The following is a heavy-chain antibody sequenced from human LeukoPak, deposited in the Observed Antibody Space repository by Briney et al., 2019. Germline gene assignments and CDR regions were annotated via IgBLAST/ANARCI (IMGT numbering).Heavy chain of an antibody. J-gene: IGHJ4*02. CDR1: GGSISSGSYY. CDR3: ARAAGATVFDY. Sequence: SETLSLTCTVSGGSISSGSYYWSWIRQPAGKGLEWIGRIYTSGSTNYNPSLKSRVTISVDTSKSQFSLKLSSVTAADTAVYYCARAAGATVFDYWGQGTLVTVSS. CDR2: IYTSGST. V-gene: IGHV4-61*02. D-gene: IGHD1-26*01.